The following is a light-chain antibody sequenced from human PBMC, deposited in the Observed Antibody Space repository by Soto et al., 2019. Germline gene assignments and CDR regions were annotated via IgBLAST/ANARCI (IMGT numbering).Light chain of an antibody. CDR3: SSSSGRSYIVL. Sequence: QSALTQPASVSGSPGQSIAISCTGTASDVGGYGNLSRYQQHPGRAPKLIIYDVNYRPSGVSDRFSASKSGNTASLTISGLQSEDEAYYYCSSSSGRSYIVLFGGGTKLTVL. V-gene: IGLV2-14*03. CDR2: DVN. J-gene: IGLJ2*01. CDR1: ASDVGGYGN.